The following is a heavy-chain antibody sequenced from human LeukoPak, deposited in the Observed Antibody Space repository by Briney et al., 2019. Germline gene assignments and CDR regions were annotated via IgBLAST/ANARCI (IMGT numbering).Heavy chain of an antibody. D-gene: IGHD2-15*01. V-gene: IGHV3-30*18. Sequence: GGSLRLSCAASGFFFSNSGMHWVRQAPGKRLEWVAILPYDGNNEYYADSVKGRFTASRDNSENTLYLQLNSLRSEDTAVYYCAKDGLYCTGGSCYNLLNSWGQGTLVIVSS. CDR3: AKDGLYCTGGSCYNLLNS. CDR2: LPYDGNNE. J-gene: IGHJ4*02. CDR1: GFFFSNSG.